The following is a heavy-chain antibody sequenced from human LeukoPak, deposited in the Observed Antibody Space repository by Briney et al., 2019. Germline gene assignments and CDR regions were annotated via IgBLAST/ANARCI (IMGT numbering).Heavy chain of an antibody. J-gene: IGHJ4*02. D-gene: IGHD4-23*01. CDR1: GGTFSSYA. V-gene: IGHV1-69*06. Sequence: GASVKVSCTASGGTFSSYAISWVRQAPGQGLEWMGGIIPIFGTANYAQKFQGRVTITADKSTSTAYMELSSLRSEDTAVYYCAREIDYGGNSVDWGQGTLVTVSS. CDR3: AREIDYGGNSVD. CDR2: IIPIFGTA.